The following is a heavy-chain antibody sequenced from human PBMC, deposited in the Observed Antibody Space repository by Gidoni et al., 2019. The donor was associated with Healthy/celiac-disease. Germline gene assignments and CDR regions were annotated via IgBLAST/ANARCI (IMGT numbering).Heavy chain of an antibody. V-gene: IGHV4-34*01. Sequence: QVQLQQWGAGLLKPSETLSRTGAVYGGSFSGYYWSWIRQPPGKGLEWIGEINHSGSTNYTPSLKSRVTISVDTSKNQFSLKLSSVTAADTAVYYCARERGYYYMDVWGKGTTVTVSS. CDR3: ARERGYYYMDV. J-gene: IGHJ6*03. CDR1: GGSFSGYY. CDR2: INHSGST.